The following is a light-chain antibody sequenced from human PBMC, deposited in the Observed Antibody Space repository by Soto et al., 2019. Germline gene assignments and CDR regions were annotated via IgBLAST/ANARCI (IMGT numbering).Light chain of an antibody. CDR3: QQSYNTPPT. CDR2: AAS. Sequence: DIQMTQSPSSLSASVGDRVTITCRASQSISMNLNWYQQKQGKAPKLLIYAASSLQSGVPSRFSGSGSGTDFTLTISSLQPEDFATYYCQQSYNTPPTFGQGTKVDI. CDR1: QSISMN. V-gene: IGKV1-39*01. J-gene: IGKJ1*01.